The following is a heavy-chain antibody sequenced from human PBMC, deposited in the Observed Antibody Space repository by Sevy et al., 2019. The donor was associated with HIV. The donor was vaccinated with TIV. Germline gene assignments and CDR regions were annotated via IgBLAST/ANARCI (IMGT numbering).Heavy chain of an antibody. J-gene: IGHJ3*02. CDR2: ISSSSSYI. CDR1: GFTFSSYS. Sequence: GGSLRLSCAASGFTFSSYSMNWVRQAPGKGLEWVSSISSSSSYIYYADSVKGRFTISRDNAKNSLYLQMNSLRAEDTAVDYCARAQGGYSYGDPAFDIWGQGTMVTVSS. CDR3: ARAQGGYSYGDPAFDI. V-gene: IGHV3-21*01. D-gene: IGHD5-18*01.